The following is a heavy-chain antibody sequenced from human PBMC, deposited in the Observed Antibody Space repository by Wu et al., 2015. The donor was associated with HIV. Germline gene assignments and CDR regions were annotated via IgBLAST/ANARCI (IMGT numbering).Heavy chain of an antibody. J-gene: IGHJ5*02. D-gene: IGHD3-22*01. CDR3: ARGGRITMITVVSDNSWNQGWFDP. Sequence: QVQLVQSGAEVKKPGSSVKVSCKASGGTFSSYAISWLRQAPGQGLEWMGGVIPMFHTTNYAQKFQGRVTITADGSTNTAYMELSGLRPDDTAVYFCARGGRITMITVVSDNSWNQGWFDPVGPGIPGHRLL. CDR1: GGTFSSYA. CDR2: VIPMFHTT. V-gene: IGHV1-69*12.